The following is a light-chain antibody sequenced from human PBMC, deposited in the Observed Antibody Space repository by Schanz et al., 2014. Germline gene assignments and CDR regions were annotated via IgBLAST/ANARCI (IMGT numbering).Light chain of an antibody. J-gene: IGKJ2*01. CDR1: QSVSSN. CDR3: QQYVTSPYT. V-gene: IGKV3-20*01. Sequence: EILMTQSPATLSVSPGVRASLSCRASQSVSSNLAWYQQKPGQAPRLLIYGASSRATGIPDRFSGSGSGTDFTLTISRLEPEDFAVYYCQQYVTSPYTIGQGTKLEIK. CDR2: GAS.